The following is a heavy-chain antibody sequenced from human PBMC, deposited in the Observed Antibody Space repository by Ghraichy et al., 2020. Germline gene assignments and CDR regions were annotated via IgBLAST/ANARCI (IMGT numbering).Heavy chain of an antibody. J-gene: IGHJ6*02. CDR1: GFTLSSYW. CDR3: ASVHDFWLQNGMDV. CDR2: INSDGSST. D-gene: IGHD3-3*01. Sequence: GESLNISCAASGFTLSSYWMHWVRQAPGKGLVWVSRINSDGSSTTYADSVRGRFTISRDNAKSTLYLHMDSQRADDTAVYYCASVHDFWLQNGMDVWGRGTPVTFSS. V-gene: IGHV3-74*01.